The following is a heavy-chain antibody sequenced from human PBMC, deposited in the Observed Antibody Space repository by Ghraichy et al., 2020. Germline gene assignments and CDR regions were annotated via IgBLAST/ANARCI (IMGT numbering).Heavy chain of an antibody. CDR3: AKTYADYGIDY. Sequence: GGSLRLSCAASGFTFRNYGMHWVRQAPGRGLEWVADISYHGTNKYYADSVRGRFAISRDNSKSTLYLQMNSLRAEDTAVYYCAKTYADYGIDYWGQGTLVTVS. D-gene: IGHD4-17*01. J-gene: IGHJ4*02. CDR2: ISYHGTNK. CDR1: GFTFRNYG. V-gene: IGHV3-30*18.